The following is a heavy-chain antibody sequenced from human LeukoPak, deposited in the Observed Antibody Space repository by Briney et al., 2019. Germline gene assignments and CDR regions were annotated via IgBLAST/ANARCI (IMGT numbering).Heavy chain of an antibody. Sequence: ASVKVSCKASGYTFTGYYMHWVRQAPGQGLEWMGWINPNSGGTNYAQKLQGRVTMTRDTSISTAYMELSRLRSDDTAVYYCARGGIAAAGLDYWGQGTLVTASS. J-gene: IGHJ4*02. CDR2: INPNSGGT. V-gene: IGHV1-2*02. CDR3: ARGGIAAAGLDY. CDR1: GYTFTGYY. D-gene: IGHD6-13*01.